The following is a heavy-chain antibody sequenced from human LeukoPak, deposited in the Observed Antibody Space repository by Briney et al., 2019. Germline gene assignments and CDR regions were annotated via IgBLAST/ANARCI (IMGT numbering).Heavy chain of an antibody. CDR2: ISGSGGST. Sequence: GGSLRLSCAASGFTFSSYAMSWVRQAPGKGLEWVSAISGSGGSTYYADSVKGRFTISRDNSKNTLYLQMNSLRAEDTAVYYCAKESIAAAGTSLNYFDCWGQGTLVTVSS. CDR3: AKESIAAAGTSLNYFDC. CDR1: GFTFSSYA. J-gene: IGHJ4*02. V-gene: IGHV3-23*01. D-gene: IGHD6-13*01.